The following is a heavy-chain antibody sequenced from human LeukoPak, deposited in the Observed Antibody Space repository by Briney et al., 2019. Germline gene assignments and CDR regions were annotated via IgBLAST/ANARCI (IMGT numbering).Heavy chain of an antibody. CDR2: IWYDGSHK. D-gene: IGHD6-19*01. V-gene: IGHV3-33*01. Sequence: GGSLRLSCAASGFTFSSNGLHWVRQAPGKGLEWVALIWYDGSHKYYADSVRGRFTISRDNPKNTLYLQMNSLRAEDTAVYYCARDMRLGFAPNYGLDVWGQGTTVTVSS. CDR1: GFTFSSNG. CDR3: ARDMRLGFAPNYGLDV. J-gene: IGHJ6*02.